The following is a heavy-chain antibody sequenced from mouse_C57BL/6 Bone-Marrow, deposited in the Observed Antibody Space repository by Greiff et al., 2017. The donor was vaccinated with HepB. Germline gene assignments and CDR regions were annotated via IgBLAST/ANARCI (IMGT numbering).Heavy chain of an antibody. Sequence: QVQLQQSGAELVRPGPSVKLSCKASGYTFTSYWMHWVKQRPGQGLEWIGVIDPSDSYTNYNQKFKGKATLTVDTSSSTAYMQLSSLTSEDSAVYYCARPYYGSSLAWFAYWGQGTLVTVSA. CDR2: IDPSDSYT. J-gene: IGHJ3*01. V-gene: IGHV1-59*01. CDR3: ARPYYGSSLAWFAY. CDR1: GYTFTSYW. D-gene: IGHD1-1*01.